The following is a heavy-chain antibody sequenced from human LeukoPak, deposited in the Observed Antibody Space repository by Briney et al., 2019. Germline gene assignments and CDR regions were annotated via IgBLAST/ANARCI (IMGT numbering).Heavy chain of an antibody. V-gene: IGHV3-30*04. Sequence: GRSLRLSCAASGFTFSSYAMHWVRQAPGKGLEWVAVISYDGSNKYYADSVKGRFTISRDNSKNTLYLQMNSLRAEDTAVYYCAKDASSGSYIGYYFDYWGQGTLVTVSS. J-gene: IGHJ4*02. CDR3: AKDASSGSYIGYYFDY. D-gene: IGHD3-10*01. CDR1: GFTFSSYA. CDR2: ISYDGSNK.